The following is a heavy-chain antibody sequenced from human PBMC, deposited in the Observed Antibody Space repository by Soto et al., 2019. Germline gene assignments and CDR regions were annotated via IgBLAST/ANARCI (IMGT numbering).Heavy chain of an antibody. J-gene: IGHJ4*02. CDR2: ITATGDRT. V-gene: IGHV3-23*01. CDR3: ATMNGYFEY. CDR1: GVRFSSYS. D-gene: IGHD3-22*01. Sequence: EGSLRLSCSDSGVRFSSYSMSWVRQTPGKGLEWVAAITATGDRTYYADSVTGRFTISRDNSKKTHYLQMTSLRAEDTAMYYCATMNGYFEYWGQGTPVTVSS.